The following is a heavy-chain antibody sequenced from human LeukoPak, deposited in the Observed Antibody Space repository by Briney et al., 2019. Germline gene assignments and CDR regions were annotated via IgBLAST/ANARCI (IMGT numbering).Heavy chain of an antibody. V-gene: IGHV1-2*04. Sequence: ASVKVSCKASGYTFTGYYMHWVRQAPGQGLEWMGWINPNSGGTNYAQKFQGWATMTRDTSISTAYMELSRLRSDDTAVYYCARARPYYYGSGPFDPWGQGTLVTVSS. J-gene: IGHJ5*02. D-gene: IGHD3-10*01. CDR3: ARARPYYYGSGPFDP. CDR1: GYTFTGYY. CDR2: INPNSGGT.